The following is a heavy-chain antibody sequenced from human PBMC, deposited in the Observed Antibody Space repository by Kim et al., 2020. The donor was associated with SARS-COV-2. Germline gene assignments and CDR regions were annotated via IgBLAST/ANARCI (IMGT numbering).Heavy chain of an antibody. CDR1: GFTFSSYA. CDR2: ISYDGSNK. V-gene: IGHV3-30-3*01. CDR3: ARDPNYDPRGGMDV. Sequence: GRSLRLSCAASGFTFSSYAMHWVRQAPGKGLEWVAVISYDGSNKYYADSVKGRFTISRDNSKNTLYLQMNSLRAEDTAVYYCARDPNYDPRGGMDVWGQG. D-gene: IGHD3-3*01. J-gene: IGHJ6*02.